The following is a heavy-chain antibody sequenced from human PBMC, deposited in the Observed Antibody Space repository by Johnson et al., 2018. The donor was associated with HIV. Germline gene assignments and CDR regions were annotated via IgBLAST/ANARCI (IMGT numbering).Heavy chain of an antibody. V-gene: IGHV3-30-3*01. CDR2: ISYDGSNK. CDR3: ARNPLFSAVDI. J-gene: IGHJ3*02. Sequence: QVQLVESGGGVVQPGRSLRLSCAASGFTFSSYAMHWVRQAPGKGLEWVAVISYDGSNKYYADSVKGRFTISRDNSKNTLYLQMNSLRAEDTAVYYCARNPLFSAVDIWGQGTMVTVSS. CDR1: GFTFSSYA. D-gene: IGHD3-10*02.